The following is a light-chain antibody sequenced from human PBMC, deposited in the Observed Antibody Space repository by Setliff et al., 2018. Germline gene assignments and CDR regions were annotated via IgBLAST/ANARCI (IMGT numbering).Light chain of an antibody. V-gene: IGLV2-8*01. CDR3: SSYAGSNNYV. Sequence: ALTQPPPASGSPGQSVTISCTGTSSDVGGYNYVSWYQQHPGKAPKLMIYEVSKWPSGVPDRFSGSKSGNTASLTVSGLQAEDEADYYCSSYAGSNNYVFGTGTKVTVL. J-gene: IGLJ1*01. CDR2: EVS. CDR1: SSDVGGYNY.